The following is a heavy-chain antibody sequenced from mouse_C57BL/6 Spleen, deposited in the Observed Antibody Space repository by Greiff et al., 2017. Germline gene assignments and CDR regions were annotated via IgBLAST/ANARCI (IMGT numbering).Heavy chain of an antibody. V-gene: IGHV6-3*01. CDR2: IRLKSDNYAT. CDR1: GFTFSNYW. J-gene: IGHJ4*01. D-gene: IGHD3-2*02. Sequence: EVMLVESGGGLVQPGGSMKLSCVASGFTFSNYWMNWVRQSPEKGLEWVAQIRLKSDNYATHYAESVKGRFTISRDDSKSSVYLQMNNLRAEDTGIYYCTKTAQALYYYAMDYWGQGTSVTVSS. CDR3: TKTAQALYYYAMDY.